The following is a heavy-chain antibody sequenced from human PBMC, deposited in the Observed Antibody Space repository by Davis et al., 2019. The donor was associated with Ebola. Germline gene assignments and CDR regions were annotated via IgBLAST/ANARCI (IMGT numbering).Heavy chain of an antibody. CDR1: GFTFTTYF. D-gene: IGHD3-10*01. V-gene: IGHV3-33*01. J-gene: IGHJ6*02. Sequence: PGGSLRLSCAASGFTFTTYFMHWVRQAPGKGLEWVALIWYDGTTKFYEDSVRGRFTISRDNSKNTLSLQMNSLRAEETAVYYCSRGSSYFDSGSLYDTDVWGQGTTVAVSS. CDR2: IWYDGTTK. CDR3: SRGSSYFDSGSLYDTDV.